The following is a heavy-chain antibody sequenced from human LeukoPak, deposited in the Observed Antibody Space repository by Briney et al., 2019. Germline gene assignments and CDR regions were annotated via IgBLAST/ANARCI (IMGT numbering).Heavy chain of an antibody. CDR2: INHSGST. V-gene: IGHV4-34*01. CDR3: ARAPARGDYYYYYMDV. D-gene: IGHD3-10*01. CDR1: GGSFSGYY. Sequence: SETLSLTCAVYGGSFSGYYWSWIRQPPGKGLEWIGEINHSGSTNYNPSLKSRVTISVDTSKNQFSLKLSSVTAADTAVYYCARAPARGDYYYYYMDVWGKGTTVTVSS. J-gene: IGHJ6*03.